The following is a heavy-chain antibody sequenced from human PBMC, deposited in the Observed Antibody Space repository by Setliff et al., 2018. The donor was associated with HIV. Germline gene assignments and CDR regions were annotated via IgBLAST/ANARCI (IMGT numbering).Heavy chain of an antibody. CDR3: ARHANYDFWSGYWGYYFDY. V-gene: IGHV4-4*09. CDR1: GGSISTYY. CDR2: IYTSGST. D-gene: IGHD3-3*01. Sequence: LSLTCTVSGGSISTYYWSWIRQPPGKGLEWIGYIYTSGSTNCNPSLKTRVTISIDTSKKQVSLKLSSVTAADTAVYYCARHANYDFWSGYWGYYFDYWGQGTLVTVSS. J-gene: IGHJ4*02.